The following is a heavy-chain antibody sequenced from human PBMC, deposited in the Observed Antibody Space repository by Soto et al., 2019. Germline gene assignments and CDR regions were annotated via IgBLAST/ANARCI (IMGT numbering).Heavy chain of an antibody. CDR3: ATIHSTGALVDI. CDR2: IWYDGSNK. J-gene: IGHJ3*02. V-gene: IGHV3-33*01. CDR1: GFTFSSYG. Sequence: PGGSLRLSCAASGFTFSSYGMHWVRQAPGKGLEWVAVIWYDGSNKYYADSVKGRFTISRDNSKNTLYLQMNSLRAEDTAVYYCATIHSTGALVDIWGQGTMVTVSS. D-gene: IGHD2-15*01.